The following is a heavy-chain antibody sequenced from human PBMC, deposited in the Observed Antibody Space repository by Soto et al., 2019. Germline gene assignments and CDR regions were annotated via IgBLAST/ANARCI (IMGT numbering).Heavy chain of an antibody. D-gene: IGHD4-17*01. Sequence: EVQLVESGGGLVRPGGSLRLSRAASGFTFTTYWMNWVRQAPGKGLEWVATIKQDGSEQYYVDSVRGRFAISRDNAKNSLSLQMNSLRADDTAVYYCARGHYGDYAWGPGTLVTVSS. CDR1: GFTFTTYW. J-gene: IGHJ5*02. V-gene: IGHV3-7*05. CDR2: IKQDGSEQ. CDR3: ARGHYGDYA.